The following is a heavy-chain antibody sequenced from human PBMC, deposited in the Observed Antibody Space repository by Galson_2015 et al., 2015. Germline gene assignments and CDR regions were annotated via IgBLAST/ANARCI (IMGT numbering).Heavy chain of an antibody. CDR1: GLTSSSYA. Sequence: SLRLSCAVSGLTSSSYAMNWVRQAPGKGLEWVSRITASGGTTYYADSVKGRFTISRDNSKNTLYLQMNSLRVEDTAVYYCAKEAYVAAPAYFDYWGQGGLVRVSS. V-gene: IGHV3-23*01. D-gene: IGHD6-13*01. CDR3: AKEAYVAAPAYFDY. CDR2: ITASGGTT. J-gene: IGHJ4*02.